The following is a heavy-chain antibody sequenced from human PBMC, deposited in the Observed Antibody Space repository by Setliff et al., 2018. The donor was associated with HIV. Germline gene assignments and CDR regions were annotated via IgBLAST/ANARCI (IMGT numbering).Heavy chain of an antibody. Sequence: GESLKISCAASGFTFNTYAMSWVRQAPGKGLEWVSVSSGSGASTFYADSVKGRFTISRDNSKNTLYLQMNGLRVEDTAGYYCAKDGISGGAYPPYYVDYWGHGTLVTVSS. CDR1: GFTFNTYA. V-gene: IGHV3-23*01. D-gene: IGHD2-15*01. J-gene: IGHJ4*01. CDR2: SSGSGAST. CDR3: AKDGISGGAYPPYYVDY.